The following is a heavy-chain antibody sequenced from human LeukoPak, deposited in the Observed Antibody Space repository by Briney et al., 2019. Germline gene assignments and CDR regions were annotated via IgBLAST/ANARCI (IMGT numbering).Heavy chain of an antibody. CDR1: GYTFTNYG. CDR3: AKDRSWLSFLDY. CDR2: INTYNGNT. V-gene: IGHV1-18*01. D-gene: IGHD3-22*01. J-gene: IGHJ4*02. Sequence: ASVKVSCKASGYTFTNYGISWVRQAPGQGLEWMGWINTYNGNTNYAQKLRGRVTMTTDTSTSTAYMELRSLRSDDTAVYYCAKDRSWLSFLDYWGQGTLVTVSP.